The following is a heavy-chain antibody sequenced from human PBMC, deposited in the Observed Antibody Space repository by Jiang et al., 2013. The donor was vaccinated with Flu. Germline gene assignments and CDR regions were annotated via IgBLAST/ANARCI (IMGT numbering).Heavy chain of an antibody. D-gene: IGHD3-3*01. CDR3: AKDGQYYDFWSGYYRGFYYYYYMDV. CDR2: ISYDGSNK. V-gene: IGHV3-30*18. Sequence: VQLVESGGGVVQPGRSLRLSCAASGFTFSSYGMHWVRQAPGKGLEWVAVISYDGSNKYYADSVKGRFTISRDNSKNTLYLQMNSLRAEDTAVYYCAKDGQYYDFWSGYYRGFYYYYYMDVWGKGTTVTVSS. J-gene: IGHJ6*03. CDR1: GFTFSSYG.